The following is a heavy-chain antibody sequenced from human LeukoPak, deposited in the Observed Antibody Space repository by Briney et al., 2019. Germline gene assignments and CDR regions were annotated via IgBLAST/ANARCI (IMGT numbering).Heavy chain of an antibody. Sequence: SETLSLTCTVSGGSISSYYWSWIRQPAGKGLEWIGRIYTSGRTNYNPSLKSRVTMSVDTSKNQFSLKLSSVTAADTAVYYCARDRGSFGYYYDSSGPGDNWFDPWGQGTLVTVSS. D-gene: IGHD3-22*01. CDR1: GGSISSYY. CDR2: IYTSGRT. J-gene: IGHJ5*02. CDR3: ARDRGSFGYYYDSSGPGDNWFDP. V-gene: IGHV4-4*07.